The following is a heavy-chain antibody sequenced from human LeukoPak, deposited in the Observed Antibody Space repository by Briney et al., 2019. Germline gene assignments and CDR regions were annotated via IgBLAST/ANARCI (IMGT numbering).Heavy chain of an antibody. CDR1: GFSFSGHW. Sequence: GSLILSCTASGFSFSGHWMHWARQLPGKGLVWVSRISPTGSTTSYADSVKGRFTVSRDNAKNTLYLQVNNLRAEDTAVYYCARRPNSDWSGLDFWGQGTLLTVSS. V-gene: IGHV3-74*01. CDR2: ISPTGSTT. CDR3: ARRPNSDWSGLDF. D-gene: IGHD3-9*01. J-gene: IGHJ4*02.